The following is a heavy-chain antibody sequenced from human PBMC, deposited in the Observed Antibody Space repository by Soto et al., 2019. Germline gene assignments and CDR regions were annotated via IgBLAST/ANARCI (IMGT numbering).Heavy chain of an antibody. Sequence: QVQLVQSGAEVKKPGASVKVSCKASGYTFTSYAMHWVRQAPGQRLEWMGWINAGNGNTKYSQKFQGRVTITRDTAASTAYMELSSLRSEDTAVYYCARGAYGGNSNLDYWGQGTLVTVSS. CDR1: GYTFTSYA. D-gene: IGHD4-17*01. V-gene: IGHV1-3*01. CDR3: ARGAYGGNSNLDY. J-gene: IGHJ4*02. CDR2: INAGNGNT.